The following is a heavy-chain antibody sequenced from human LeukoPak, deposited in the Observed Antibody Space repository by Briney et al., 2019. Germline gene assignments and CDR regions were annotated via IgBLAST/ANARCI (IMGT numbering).Heavy chain of an antibody. CDR3: TKDRSYYYDDPSGFPRYFHY. D-gene: IGHD3-22*01. V-gene: IGHV3-23*01. J-gene: IGHJ4*02. CDR1: GFTFSNYA. Sequence: GGSLRLSCAASGFTFSNYAMTWVRQAPGQGLEWVSAISGTTGRTHYADSVKGRFTISRDNSKNTLYLQMNSLRAEDTAVYYCTKDRSYYYDDPSGFPRYFHYWGQGTLVTVSS. CDR2: ISGTTGRT.